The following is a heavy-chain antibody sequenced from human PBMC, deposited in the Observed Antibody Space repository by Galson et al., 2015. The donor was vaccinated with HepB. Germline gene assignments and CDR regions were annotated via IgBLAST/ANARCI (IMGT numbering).Heavy chain of an antibody. CDR1: GFTFSSYA. Sequence: SLRLSCAASGFTFSSYAMSWVRQAPGKGLEWVSAISGSGGSTYYADSVKGRFTISRDNSKNTLYLQMNSLRAEDTAVYYCAKEKQQLQKDRGYYYGMDVWGQGTTVTVSS. D-gene: IGHD6-13*01. J-gene: IGHJ6*02. V-gene: IGHV3-23*01. CDR3: AKEKQQLQKDRGYYYGMDV. CDR2: ISGSGGST.